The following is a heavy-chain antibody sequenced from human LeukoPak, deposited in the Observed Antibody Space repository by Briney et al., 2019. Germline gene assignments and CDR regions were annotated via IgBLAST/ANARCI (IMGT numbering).Heavy chain of an antibody. CDR1: GFAFSNYG. Sequence: SGGSLRLSCAASGFAFSNYGIHWVRQAPGKGLEWVAVISYDGDDKYYSDSVKGRFTISRDNSKNTLYLQMSSLRAEDTAIYYCAKGIAVTTPRYYYGLDVWGQGTTVTVSS. J-gene: IGHJ6*02. D-gene: IGHD4-11*01. V-gene: IGHV3-30*18. CDR2: ISYDGDDK. CDR3: AKGIAVTTPRYYYGLDV.